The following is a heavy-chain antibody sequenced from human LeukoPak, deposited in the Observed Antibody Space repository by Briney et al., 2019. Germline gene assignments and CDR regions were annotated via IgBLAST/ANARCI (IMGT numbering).Heavy chain of an antibody. D-gene: IGHD2-21*01. Sequence: SETLSLTCTVSNGSITNDYWSWIRQPPGKGLEWIGYIYHNGRTNYNPSLNSRLTISLDTPNLQSSLELISVTAADTAVYFCARASEGIGFFDFRGPGLLVTVSS. V-gene: IGHV4-59*01. CDR2: IYHNGRT. J-gene: IGHJ4*02. CDR3: ARASEGIGFFDF. CDR1: NGSITNDY.